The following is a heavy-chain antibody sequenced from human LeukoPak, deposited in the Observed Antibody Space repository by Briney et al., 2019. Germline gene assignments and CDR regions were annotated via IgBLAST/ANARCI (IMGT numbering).Heavy chain of an antibody. CDR2: ISAYNGNT. V-gene: IGHV1-18*01. Sequence: ASVKVSCKASGYTFTSYGISWVRQAPGQGLEWMGWISAYNGNTNYAQKLQGRVTMTTDTSTSTAYMELRSLRSDDTAVYYCARAHYDFWSGYFFPNWFDPWGQGTLVTVSS. J-gene: IGHJ5*02. CDR3: ARAHYDFWSGYFFPNWFDP. CDR1: GYTFTSYG. D-gene: IGHD3-3*01.